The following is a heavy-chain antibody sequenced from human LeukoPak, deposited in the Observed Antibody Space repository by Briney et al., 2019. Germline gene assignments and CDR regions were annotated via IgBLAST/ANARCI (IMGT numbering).Heavy chain of an antibody. CDR2: IYHSGST. V-gene: IGHV4-4*02. D-gene: IGHD3-22*01. CDR3: AREGTMIPGAFDI. Sequence: PSETLSLTCAVSGGSISSSDWWSWVRQPPGKGLEWIGEIYHSGSTNYNPSLKSRVTISVDKSKNQFSLNLSSVTAADTAVYYCAREGTMIPGAFDIWGQGTMVTVSS. J-gene: IGHJ3*02. CDR1: GGSISSSDW.